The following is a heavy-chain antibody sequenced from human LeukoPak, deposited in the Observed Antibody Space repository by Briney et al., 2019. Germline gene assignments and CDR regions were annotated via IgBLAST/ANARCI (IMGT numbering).Heavy chain of an antibody. CDR2: INPNSGGT. D-gene: IGHD3-3*01. J-gene: IGHJ6*02. CDR3: ARGGYDFVYYYYGMDV. CDR1: VYTFTGYF. V-gene: IGHV1-2*06. Sequence: ASVKVSCKASVYTFTGYFMHWVGQAAGHGLEWMGRINPNSGGTNYVQKFHGRVTMTRDTSISTAYMELSRLRSDDTAVSYCARGGYDFVYYYYGMDVWGQGTTVTVSS.